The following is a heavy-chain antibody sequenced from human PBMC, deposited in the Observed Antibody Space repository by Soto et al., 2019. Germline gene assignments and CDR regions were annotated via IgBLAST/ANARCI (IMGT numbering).Heavy chain of an antibody. D-gene: IGHD6-13*01. CDR3: ARAYSSSWDHFDY. V-gene: IGHV1-69*02. J-gene: IGHJ4*02. CDR1: GGTFSSYT. Sequence: QVQLVQSGAEVKKPGSSVKVSCKASGGTFSSYTISWVRQAPGQGLEWMGRIIPILGIANYAQKFQGRVTSTADKSTSTAYMELSSLRSEDTAVYYCARAYSSSWDHFDYWGQGTLVTVSS. CDR2: IIPILGIA.